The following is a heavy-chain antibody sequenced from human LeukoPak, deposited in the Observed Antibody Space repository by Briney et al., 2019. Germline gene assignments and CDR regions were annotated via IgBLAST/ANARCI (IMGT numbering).Heavy chain of an antibody. CDR3: ARDGYYDSSGYANP. CDR2: IIPIFGTA. J-gene: IGHJ5*02. CDR1: GGTFSSYA. Sequence: ASVKVSCKASGGTFSSYAISWVRQAPGQGLEWMGGIIPIFGTANYAQKFQGRVTITADESTSTAYMELSSLRSEDTAVYYCARDGYYDSSGYANPWGQGTLVTVSS. D-gene: IGHD3-22*01. V-gene: IGHV1-69*13.